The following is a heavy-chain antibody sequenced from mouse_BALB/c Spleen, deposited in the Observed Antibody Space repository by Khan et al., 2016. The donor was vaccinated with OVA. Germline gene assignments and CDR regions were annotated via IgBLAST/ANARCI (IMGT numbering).Heavy chain of an antibody. CDR2: ISTGGHYT. Sequence: EVELVESGGDLVKPGGSLKLSCAASGFTFSTYGMSWVRQTPDKRLEWVATISTGGHYTYYTDSVKGRFTISRDNAKNTLYLQMTSLRSEDTAVFYCAILACYYACEEFDYWGQGTLVTVSA. CDR3: AILACYYACEEFDY. CDR1: GFTFSTYG. D-gene: IGHD1-1*01. J-gene: IGHJ3*01. V-gene: IGHV5-6*01.